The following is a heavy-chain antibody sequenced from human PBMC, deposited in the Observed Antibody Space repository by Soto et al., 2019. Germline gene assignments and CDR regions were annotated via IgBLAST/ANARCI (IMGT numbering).Heavy chain of an antibody. CDR1: GFTFDDYA. Sequence: EVQLVESGGGLVQPGRSLRLSCAASGFTFDDYAMHWVRQGPGKGLEWVSSISWNSGNLGYADSVKGRFTISRDNAKNSLYLQLNNMRGEDTALYYCAKAASTTVFAFNDYWGQGTLVTVSS. D-gene: IGHD4-17*01. CDR3: AKAASTTVFAFNDY. J-gene: IGHJ4*02. CDR2: ISWNSGNL. V-gene: IGHV3-9*01.